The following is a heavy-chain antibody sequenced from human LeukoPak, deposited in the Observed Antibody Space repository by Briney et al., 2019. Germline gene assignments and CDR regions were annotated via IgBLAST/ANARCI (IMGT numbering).Heavy chain of an antibody. CDR2: IYYSGST. V-gene: IGHV4-30-4*08. CDR3: AREAFCSGGGCYSERAYDI. D-gene: IGHD2-15*01. J-gene: IGHJ3*02. CDR1: GGSISSGDYY. Sequence: SETLSLTCTVSGGSISSGDYYWSWIRQPPGKGLEWIGYIYYSGSTYYNPSLKSRITISVDTSKNQFSLKLSSVTAADTAVYYCAREAFCSGGGCYSERAYDIWGQGTVVTVSS.